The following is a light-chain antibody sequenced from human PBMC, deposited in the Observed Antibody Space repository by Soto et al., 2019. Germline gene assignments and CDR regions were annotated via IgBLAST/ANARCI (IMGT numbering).Light chain of an antibody. J-gene: IGKJ4*01. Sequence: DIQMTQSPSSLSASVGDRVTITCQASQDITNYLNWYQEKPGKAPELLIYDASNLEKGVPSRFSGSGSGADFTFTISSLQPEDIATYYCQQYGNLPLTFGGGTKVEIK. CDR2: DAS. CDR3: QQYGNLPLT. CDR1: QDITNY. V-gene: IGKV1-33*01.